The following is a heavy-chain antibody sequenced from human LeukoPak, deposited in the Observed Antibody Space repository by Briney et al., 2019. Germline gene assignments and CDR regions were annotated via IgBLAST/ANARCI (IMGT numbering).Heavy chain of an antibody. Sequence: SETLSFICTVSGGSISSHYWSWIRQPPGKGLEWIGYIYYSGSTNYNPSLKSRVTISVDTSKNQFSLKLSSVTAADTAVYYCARVGDSSGWYALDYWGQGTLVTVSS. CDR3: ARVGDSSGWYALDY. V-gene: IGHV4-59*08. J-gene: IGHJ4*02. D-gene: IGHD6-19*01. CDR1: GGSISSHY. CDR2: IYYSGST.